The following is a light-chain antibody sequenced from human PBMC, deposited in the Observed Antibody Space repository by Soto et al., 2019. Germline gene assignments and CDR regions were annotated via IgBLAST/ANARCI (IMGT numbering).Light chain of an antibody. Sequence: QSVLTQPPSVSAAPGQKVTVSCSGSSSNIGNNYVSWYQHLPGTAPKLLISDNDRRPSGIPDRFSGSKSGTSATLGITGLQTGDEADYYCGAWDTSLSADVFGNGTKVTVL. J-gene: IGLJ1*01. CDR1: SSNIGNNY. CDR3: GAWDTSLSADV. V-gene: IGLV1-51*01. CDR2: DND.